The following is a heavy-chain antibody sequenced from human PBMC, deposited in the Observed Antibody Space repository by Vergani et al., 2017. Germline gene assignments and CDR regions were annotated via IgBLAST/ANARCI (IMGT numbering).Heavy chain of an antibody. CDR2: IYSGGST. D-gene: IGHD3-22*01. CDR1: GFTVSSNY. Sequence: EVQLVESGGGLSQPGGSLRLSCAASGFTVSSNYMSWVRQAPGKGLEWVSVIYSGGSTYYADSVKGRFTISRDNSKNTLYLQMNSLRAEDTAVYYCARGLNYYDSRPLDYWGQGTLVTVSS. CDR3: ARGLNYYDSRPLDY. J-gene: IGHJ4*02. V-gene: IGHV3-53*01.